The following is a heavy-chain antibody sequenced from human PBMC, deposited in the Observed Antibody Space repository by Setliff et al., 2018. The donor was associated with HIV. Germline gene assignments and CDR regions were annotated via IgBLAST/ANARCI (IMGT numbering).Heavy chain of an antibody. V-gene: IGHV4-34*01. D-gene: IGHD6-6*01. CDR3: ARSSQYGNLNWFDP. CDR2: INHSGST. J-gene: IGHJ5*02. CDR1: GGSFSGHS. Sequence: PSETLSLTCAVYGGSFSGHSWSWIRQPPGKGLEWIGQINHSGSTNYNPSLKSRVTISVDTSKNQFSLNLSSVTAADTAVYYCARSSQYGNLNWFDPWGRGTLVTVSS.